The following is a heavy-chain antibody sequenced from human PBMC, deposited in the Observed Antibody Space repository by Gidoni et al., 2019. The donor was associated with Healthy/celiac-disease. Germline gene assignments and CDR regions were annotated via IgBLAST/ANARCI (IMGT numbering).Heavy chain of an antibody. CDR3: ARARGEAAYCGGDCYTPSGY. J-gene: IGHJ4*02. CDR2: IIPIFGTA. CDR1: GGTFSSYA. Sequence: QVQLVQSGAEVKKPGSSVKVSCKASGGTFSSYAITWVRQAPGQGLEWMGGIIPIFGTAKYAQKCQGRGTITADESTSTAYMELSSLRSEDTAMYYCARARGEAAYCGGDCYTPSGYWGQGTLVTVSS. V-gene: IGHV1-69*01. D-gene: IGHD2-21*02.